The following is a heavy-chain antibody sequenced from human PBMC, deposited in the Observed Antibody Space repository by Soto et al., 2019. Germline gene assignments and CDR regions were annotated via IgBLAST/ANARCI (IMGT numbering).Heavy chain of an antibody. D-gene: IGHD6-6*01. Sequence: PGGSLRLSCAASGFTFSSYGMHWVRQAPGKGLEWVAVIWYDGSNKYYADSVKGRFTISRDNSKNTLYLQMNSLRAEDTAVYYCARDGVPYSISPLLDYYGMDVWGQGTTVTVSS. CDR3: ARDGVPYSISPLLDYYGMDV. J-gene: IGHJ6*02. V-gene: IGHV3-33*01. CDR2: IWYDGSNK. CDR1: GFTFSSYG.